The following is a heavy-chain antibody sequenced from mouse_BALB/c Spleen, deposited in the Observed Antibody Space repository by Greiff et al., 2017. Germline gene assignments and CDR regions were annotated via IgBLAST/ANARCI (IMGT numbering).Heavy chain of an antibody. V-gene: IGHV5-6-5*01. Sequence: EVQGVESGGGLVKPGGSLKLSCAASGFTFSSYAMSWVRQTPEKRLEWVASISSGGSTYYPDSVKGRFTISRDNARNILYLQMSSLRSEDTAMYYCARGYYGYDEGDAMDYWGQGTSVTVSS. CDR1: GFTFSSYA. D-gene: IGHD2-2*01. J-gene: IGHJ4*01. CDR3: ARGYYGYDEGDAMDY. CDR2: ISSGGST.